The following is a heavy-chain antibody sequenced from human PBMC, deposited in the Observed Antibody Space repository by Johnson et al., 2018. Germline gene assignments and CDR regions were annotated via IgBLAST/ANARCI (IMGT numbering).Heavy chain of an antibody. CDR2: MNPNSGNT. D-gene: IGHD3-22*01. J-gene: IGHJ6*02. V-gene: IGHV1-8*01. CDR1: GYTFTSYD. Sequence: QVQLVQSGAEVKKXGASVKVXCKASGYTFTSYDINWVRQATGQGLEWMGWMNPNSGNTGYAQKFQGRATMTRNTSISTAYMELSSLRSEDTAVYDCATYSYYYDSSGYYYYYGMDVWGQGTTVTVSS. CDR3: ATYSYYYDSSGYYYYYGMDV.